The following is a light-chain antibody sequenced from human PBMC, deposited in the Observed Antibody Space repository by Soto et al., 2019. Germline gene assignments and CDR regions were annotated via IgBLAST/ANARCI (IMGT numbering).Light chain of an antibody. J-gene: IGKJ1*01. CDR2: DAS. CDR3: LQDYNFPRT. V-gene: IGKV1D-13*01. CDR1: QGISSA. Sequence: AIQLTQSPSSLSASLGDRVTITCRASQGISSALAWYQQKPGKAPKLLIYDASSLESGVPSRFSGSGSGTDFTLTINSLQPEDVATYYCLQDYNFPRTFGQGTKVDI.